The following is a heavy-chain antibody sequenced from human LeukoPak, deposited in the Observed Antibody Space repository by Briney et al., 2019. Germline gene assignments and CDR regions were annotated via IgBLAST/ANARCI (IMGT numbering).Heavy chain of an antibody. D-gene: IGHD5-18*01. CDR3: ASRWGYGYITYYFDY. J-gene: IGHJ4*02. Sequence: PSETLSLTCTVSGDSISSSSYYWGWIRQPPGKGLEWIGSIYYSGTTYYNPSLKSRITTSVDTSKNQFSLKLSSVTAADTAVYYCASRWGYGYITYYFDYWGQGTLVTVSS. CDR2: IYYSGTT. CDR1: GDSISSSSYY. V-gene: IGHV4-39*01.